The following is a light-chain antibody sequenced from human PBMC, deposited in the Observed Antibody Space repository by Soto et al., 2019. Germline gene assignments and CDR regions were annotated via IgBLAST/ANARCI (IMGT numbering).Light chain of an antibody. CDR2: EVT. CDR1: SSDVGRYNF. V-gene: IGLV2-8*01. Sequence: QSALTQPPSASGSPGQSVTISCTGTSSDVGRYNFVSWYQQHPGKAPKLMIFEVTKRPSGVPDRFSGSKSGNTASLTVSGLQAEDEADYYCSSLAPHYNNHYVFGTATKVTVL. CDR3: SSLAPHYNNHYV. J-gene: IGLJ1*01.